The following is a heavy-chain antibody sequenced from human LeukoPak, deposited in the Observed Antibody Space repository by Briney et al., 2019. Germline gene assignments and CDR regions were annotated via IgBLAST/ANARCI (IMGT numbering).Heavy chain of an antibody. V-gene: IGHV3-30*18. CDR2: ISFDGSNK. Sequence: GGSLRLSCAASGFTFSSYGMHWVRQAPGKGLEWVAVISFDGSNKYYADSVKGRFTISRVNSKNTLYLQMNSLRAEDTAVYYCAKFENYYDSSGYDFDYWGQGTLVTVSS. CDR3: AKFENYYDSSGYDFDY. D-gene: IGHD3-22*01. CDR1: GFTFSSYG. J-gene: IGHJ4*02.